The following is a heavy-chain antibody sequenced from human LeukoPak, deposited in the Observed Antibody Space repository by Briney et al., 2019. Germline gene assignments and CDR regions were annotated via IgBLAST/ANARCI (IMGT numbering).Heavy chain of an antibody. J-gene: IGHJ4*02. V-gene: IGHV3-33*01. CDR2: IWKDGSDE. D-gene: IGHD3-3*01. CDR1: GFTFGDFG. Sequence: GGSLRLSCAAAGFTFGDFGMHWVRQAPGKGLECVALIWKDGSDEFYADSVKGRFTISRDNSRNTLSLQMNSLRGEDTAVYYCAREEAFQLEASLDQWGQGTLVTVSS. CDR3: AREEAFQLEASLDQ.